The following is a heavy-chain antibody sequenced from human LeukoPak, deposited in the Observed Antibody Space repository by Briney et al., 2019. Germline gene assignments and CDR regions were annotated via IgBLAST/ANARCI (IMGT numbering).Heavy chain of an antibody. CDR3: AADCSGGSCYSTGYYFDY. V-gene: IGHV1-69*13. Sequence: ASVKVSYKASGGTFSSYAISWVRQAPGQGLEWMGGIIPIFGTANYAQKFQGRVTITADESTSTAYMELSSLRSEDTAVYYCAADCSGGSCYSTGYYFDYWGQGTLVTVSS. J-gene: IGHJ4*02. CDR1: GGTFSSYA. CDR2: IIPIFGTA. D-gene: IGHD2-15*01.